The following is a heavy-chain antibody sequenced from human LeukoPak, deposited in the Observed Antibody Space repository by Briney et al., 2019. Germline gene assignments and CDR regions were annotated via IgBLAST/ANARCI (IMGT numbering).Heavy chain of an antibody. D-gene: IGHD1-14*01. Sequence: PSGTLSLTCTVSGGSIGSYYRSWIRQPPGKGLEWIGYIYYSGSTNYNPSLKNRVTISLDTSKNQFSLKLSSVTAADTAVYYCARVITDQFDAFDIWGEGTMVTVSS. CDR3: ARVITDQFDAFDI. CDR1: GGSIGSYY. CDR2: IYYSGST. V-gene: IGHV4-59*01. J-gene: IGHJ3*02.